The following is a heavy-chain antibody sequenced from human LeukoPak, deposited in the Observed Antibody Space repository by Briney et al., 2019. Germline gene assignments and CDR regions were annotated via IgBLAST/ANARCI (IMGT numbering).Heavy chain of an antibody. CDR2: ISYDGSNK. J-gene: IGHJ6*04. CDR3: ARAAPEFYGMDV. D-gene: IGHD3-10*01. CDR1: GFTFNTYP. Sequence: GGSLRLSCEASGFTFNTYPMHWVRHAPGKGLEWVAMISYDGSNKHHADSVKGRFTITRDNSKNTLSLQMNSLSAEDTAVYYCARAAPEFYGMDVWGKGTTVTVSS. V-gene: IGHV3-30*04.